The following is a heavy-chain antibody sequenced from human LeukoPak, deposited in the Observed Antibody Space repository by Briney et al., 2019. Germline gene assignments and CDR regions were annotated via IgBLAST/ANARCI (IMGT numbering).Heavy chain of an antibody. Sequence: GGSLRLSCAASGFTFSSYSMNWVRQAPGKGLEWVSSISSSSYIYYADSVKGRFTISRDNAKNSLYLQMNSLRAEDTAVYYCARSGGVFAASGRFDYWGQGTLVTVSS. CDR3: ARSGGVFAASGRFDY. V-gene: IGHV3-21*01. CDR2: ISSSSYI. J-gene: IGHJ4*02. CDR1: GFTFSSYS. D-gene: IGHD3-16*01.